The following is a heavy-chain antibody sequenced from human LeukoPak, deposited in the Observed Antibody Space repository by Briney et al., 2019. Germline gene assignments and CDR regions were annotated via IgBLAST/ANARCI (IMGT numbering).Heavy chain of an antibody. J-gene: IGHJ3*02. CDR2: ISGSSSTR. Sequence: GGSLRLSCAASGFTFSCYSMNWVRQAPGKGLEWVSYISGSSSTRYYADSVKGRFTISRDNAKNSLYLQMNSLRAEDTSVYYCARYGDYGAFDIWGQGTMVTVSS. D-gene: IGHD4-17*01. CDR3: ARYGDYGAFDI. V-gene: IGHV3-48*01. CDR1: GFTFSCYS.